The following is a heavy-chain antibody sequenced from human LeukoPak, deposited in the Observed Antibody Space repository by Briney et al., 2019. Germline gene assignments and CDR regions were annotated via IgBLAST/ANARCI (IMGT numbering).Heavy chain of an antibody. CDR3: AKGSPDLDY. J-gene: IGHJ4*02. V-gene: IGHV3-30*18. Sequence: PGGSLRLSCAASGFTFSSYGMHWVRQAPGKGLEWVAVISYDGSNKYHVDSVKGRFTISRDNSANTLYLQMNSLRTEDTAVYYCAKGSPDLDYWGQGTLVTVSS. CDR2: ISYDGSNK. CDR1: GFTFSSYG. D-gene: IGHD1-14*01.